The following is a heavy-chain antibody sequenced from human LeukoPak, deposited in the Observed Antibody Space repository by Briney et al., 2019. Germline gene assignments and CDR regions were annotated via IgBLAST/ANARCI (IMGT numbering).Heavy chain of an antibody. CDR1: GFTFSSYW. V-gene: IGHV3-74*01. D-gene: IGHD2-15*01. CDR2: INPDGSST. J-gene: IGHJ6*04. Sequence: GGSLRLSCAASGFTFSSYWMHWVRQAPGKGLVWVSRINPDGSSTNYADSVKGRFTISRDNAKNTLYLQMNSLRAEDTAVYYCARDIVVQWWGYYGMDVWGKGTTVTVSS. CDR3: ARDIVVQWWGYYGMDV.